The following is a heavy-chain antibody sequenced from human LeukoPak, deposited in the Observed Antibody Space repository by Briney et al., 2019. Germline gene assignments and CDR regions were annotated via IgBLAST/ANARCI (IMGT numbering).Heavy chain of an antibody. Sequence: GESLKISCEGSGYSFSNYWIGWVRQMSGKGLEWMGIIYPDDSDTRYSPSFQGQVTISADKSIDTAYLQWSSLKASDTATYYCARLRRENPGDYWYFDIWGRGTLVTVSS. J-gene: IGHJ2*01. CDR3: ARLRRENPGDYWYFDI. CDR1: GYSFSNYW. D-gene: IGHD3-10*01. CDR2: IYPDDSDT. V-gene: IGHV5-51*01.